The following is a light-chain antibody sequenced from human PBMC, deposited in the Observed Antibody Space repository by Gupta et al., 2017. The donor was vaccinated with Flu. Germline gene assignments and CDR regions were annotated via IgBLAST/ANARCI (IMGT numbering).Light chain of an antibody. CDR1: QSVSSY. CDR3: QQRSNWPPMYT. CDR2: DAS. J-gene: IGKJ2*01. Sequence: PGERATLSCRASQSVSSYLAWYQQKPGQAPRLLIYDASNRATGIPARFSGSGSGTDFTLTISSLEPEDFAVYYCQQRSNWPPMYTFGQGTKLEIK. V-gene: IGKV3-11*01.